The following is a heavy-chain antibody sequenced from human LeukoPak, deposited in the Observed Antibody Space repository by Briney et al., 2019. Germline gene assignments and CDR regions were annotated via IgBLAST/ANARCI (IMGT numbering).Heavy chain of an antibody. V-gene: IGHV3-74*01. CDR1: GFXFSSFW. D-gene: IGHD2-8*02. J-gene: IGHJ4*02. CDR2: INSDGSRT. Sequence: GGSLRLSCVASGFXFSSFWIHWVRQAPGEGLVWVSRINSDGSRTNYADFVKGRFTISRDNTKNTLYLQMNSLRADDTAVYYCARRHLPVESTGRDDYWGQGTLVTVSS. CDR3: ARRHLPVESTGRDDY.